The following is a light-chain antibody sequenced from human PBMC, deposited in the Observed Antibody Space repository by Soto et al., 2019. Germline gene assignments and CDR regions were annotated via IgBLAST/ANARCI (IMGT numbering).Light chain of an antibody. J-gene: IGKJ5*01. CDR1: QSVSNNY. Sequence: EIVLTQSPGTLSLSPGERATLSCRASQSVSNNYLAWYQQKPGQAPRLLIYGASNRATGIPDRFSGSGSGTDFTLTISRLEPEDFAVYYGQQRSNWPPLTFGQGTRLEIK. V-gene: IGKV3D-20*02. CDR3: QQRSNWPPLT. CDR2: GAS.